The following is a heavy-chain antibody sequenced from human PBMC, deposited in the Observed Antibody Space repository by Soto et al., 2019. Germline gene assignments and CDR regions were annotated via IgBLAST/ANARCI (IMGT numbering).Heavy chain of an antibody. Sequence: GGSLRLSCAAPGFTFSSYGMHWVRQAPGKGLEWVAVISYDGSNKYYADSVKGRFTISRDNSKNTLYLQMNSLRAEDTAVYYCAILCGGDCQFDYWGHGTLVTVSS. J-gene: IGHJ4*01. D-gene: IGHD2-21*02. CDR2: ISYDGSNK. V-gene: IGHV3-30*03. CDR1: GFTFSSYG. CDR3: AILCGGDCQFDY.